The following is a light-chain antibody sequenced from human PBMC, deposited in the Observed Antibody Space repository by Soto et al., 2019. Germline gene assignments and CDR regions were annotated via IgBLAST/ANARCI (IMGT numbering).Light chain of an antibody. V-gene: IGKV1-27*01. Sequence: DIQMTQYPSSLSASVGDRVAMTCRASQGISNYLAWYQQKPGKVPKLLIYAASTLQSGVPSRFSGSGSGTDFTLTISSLQPEDVATYYCQKYNSAPLTFGGGTKVDIK. J-gene: IGKJ4*01. CDR1: QGISNY. CDR2: AAS. CDR3: QKYNSAPLT.